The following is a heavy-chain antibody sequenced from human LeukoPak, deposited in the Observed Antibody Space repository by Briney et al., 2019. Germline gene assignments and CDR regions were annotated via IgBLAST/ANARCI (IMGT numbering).Heavy chain of an antibody. CDR3: AKDEGWEVKGWYLDF. D-gene: IGHD1-26*01. CDR1: GFTFSTFA. J-gene: IGHJ4*02. CDR2: IRNSAGYT. Sequence: PGESLRLSCAASGFTFSTFAMSWVRQAPGKGLEWVSTIRNSAGYTYYADSVKGRFTISRDNSKNTLYLQMNSLRAGDTAVYYCAKDEGWEVKGWYLDFWGEGILVSVSS. V-gene: IGHV3-23*01.